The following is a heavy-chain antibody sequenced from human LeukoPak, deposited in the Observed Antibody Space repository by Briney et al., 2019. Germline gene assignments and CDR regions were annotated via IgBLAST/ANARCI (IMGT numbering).Heavy chain of an antibody. V-gene: IGHV4-39*07. CDR1: GGSISSSSYY. CDR3: ARDSYDFWSGYPYYFDY. D-gene: IGHD3-3*01. Sequence: SETLSLTCTVSGGSISSSSYYWGWIRQPPGKGLEWIGSIYYSGSTYYNPSLKSRVTISVDTSKNQLSLKLSSVTAADTAVYYCARDSYDFWSGYPYYFDYWGQGTLVTVSS. CDR2: IYYSGST. J-gene: IGHJ4*02.